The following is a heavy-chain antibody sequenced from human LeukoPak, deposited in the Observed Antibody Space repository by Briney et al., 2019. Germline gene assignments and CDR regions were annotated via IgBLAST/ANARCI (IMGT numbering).Heavy chain of an antibody. Sequence: SGPTLVNPTQTLTLTCTFSGFSLSTSGMRVSWIRQPPGKALEWLARIDWDDDKSYSTSLKTRLTVSKDTAKNQVVLTMTNMDPVDTATYYCARTNSGSYFDYWGQGTLVTVSS. D-gene: IGHD1-26*01. J-gene: IGHJ4*02. CDR1: GFSLSTSGMR. CDR2: IDWDDDK. CDR3: ARTNSGSYFDY. V-gene: IGHV2-70*04.